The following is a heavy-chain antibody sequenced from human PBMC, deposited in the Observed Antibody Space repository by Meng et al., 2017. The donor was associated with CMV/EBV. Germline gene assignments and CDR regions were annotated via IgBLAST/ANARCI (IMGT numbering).Heavy chain of an antibody. V-gene: IGHV3-11*01. CDR3: ARDLTGSYSA. CDR2: ISSSGGTI. CDR1: GFTFSDYY. D-gene: IGHD1-26*01. J-gene: IGHJ4*02. Sequence: GESLKISCAASGFTFSDYYMSWIRQAPGKGLEWVSYISSSGGTIYYADSVKGRFTISRDNAKNSLYLQMNSLRAEDTAVYYCARDLTGSYSAWGQGTLVTVSS.